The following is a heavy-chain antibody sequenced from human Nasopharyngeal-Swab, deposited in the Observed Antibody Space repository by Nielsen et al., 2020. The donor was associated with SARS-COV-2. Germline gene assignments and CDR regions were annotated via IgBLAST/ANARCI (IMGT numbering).Heavy chain of an antibody. D-gene: IGHD4-23*01. Sequence: ASVKVSCKASGYTFTSYDINWVRQATGQGLEWMGWMDPNSGNTGYAQKFQGRVTMTRNTSISTAYMELSSLRSEDTAVYYCARERASWTVAGGYFDLWGRGTLVTVSS. CDR1: GYTFTSYD. V-gene: IGHV1-8*01. CDR3: ARERASWTVAGGYFDL. CDR2: MDPNSGNT. J-gene: IGHJ2*01.